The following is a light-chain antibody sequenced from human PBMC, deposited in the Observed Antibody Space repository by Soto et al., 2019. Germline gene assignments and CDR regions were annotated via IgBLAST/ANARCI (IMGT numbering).Light chain of an antibody. V-gene: IGKV3-15*01. CDR3: QQYNNWPPIT. Sequence: VVALSPAPVSVSPGKSPTLLWRASQSISGNLAWYQQKPGQAPRLLIYRAIARATGIPTRFSGSGSGTEFTLTVSSLQSEDFAVYYCQQYNNWPPITFGPGTRLEIK. CDR1: QSISGN. CDR2: RAI. J-gene: IGKJ5*01.